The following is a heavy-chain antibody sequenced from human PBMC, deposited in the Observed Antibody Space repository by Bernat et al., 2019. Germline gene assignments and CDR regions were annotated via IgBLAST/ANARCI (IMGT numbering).Heavy chain of an antibody. V-gene: IGHV4-39*01. CDR1: GGSISSSGYY. D-gene: IGHD3-22*01. Sequence: QLQLQESGPGLVKPSETLSLSCTVSGGSISSSGYYGGWIRQPPGKGLEWIGSIYYSGSTYYNPSLKSRVTISVRTAKNQVSLKLSLLNGANTAVYYCAGQKGYYGSRGLSGRYYFDYWGQGTLVTVSS. CDR2: IYYSGST. CDR3: AGQKGYYGSRGLSGRYYFDY. J-gene: IGHJ4*02.